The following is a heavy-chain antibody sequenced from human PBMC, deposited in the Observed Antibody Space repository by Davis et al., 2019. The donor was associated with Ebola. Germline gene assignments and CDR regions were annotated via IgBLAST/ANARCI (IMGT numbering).Heavy chain of an antibody. CDR1: GFTFSSYS. V-gene: IGHV3-21*01. Sequence: PGGSLRLSCAASGFTFSSYSMNWVRQAPGKGLEWVSSISSSSSYIYYADSVKGRFTISRDNAKNSLYLQMNSLRAEDTAVYYCARDQLLVYAISYYYGMDVWGQGTTVTVSS. CDR3: ARDQLLVYAISYYYGMDV. CDR2: ISSSSSYI. J-gene: IGHJ6*02. D-gene: IGHD2-8*01.